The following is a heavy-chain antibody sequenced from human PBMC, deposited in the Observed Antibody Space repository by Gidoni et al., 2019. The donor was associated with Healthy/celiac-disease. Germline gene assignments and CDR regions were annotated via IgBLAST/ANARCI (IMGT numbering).Heavy chain of an antibody. V-gene: IGHV3-49*04. CDR3: TRHHLYYYDSSGYYNY. D-gene: IGHD3-22*01. CDR1: GFTFGDYA. J-gene: IGHJ4*02. Sequence: EVQLVESGGGLVQPGRSMRLSCTASGFTFGDYAMSWVRQAPGKGLEWVGFIRSKAYGGTTEYAASVKGRFTISRDDSKSIAYLQMNSLKTEDTAVYYCTRHHLYYYDSSGYYNYWGQGTLVTVSS. CDR2: IRSKAYGGTT.